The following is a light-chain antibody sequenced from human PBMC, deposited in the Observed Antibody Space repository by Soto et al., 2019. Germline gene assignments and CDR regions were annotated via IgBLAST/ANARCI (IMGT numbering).Light chain of an antibody. V-gene: IGKV3-20*01. CDR2: GAS. Sequence: EIVLTQSPGTLSLSPGERATLSCRASQSVSSSYLAWYQQKPGQAPRLLIYGASNRATGIPDTFLGSGSGTDFTLTISRLEPEDFAIYYCQQYGSSPYTFGQGTKLEIK. J-gene: IGKJ2*01. CDR1: QSVSSSY. CDR3: QQYGSSPYT.